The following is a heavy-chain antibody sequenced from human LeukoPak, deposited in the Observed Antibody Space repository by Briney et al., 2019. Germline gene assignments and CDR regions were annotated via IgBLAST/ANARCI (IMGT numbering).Heavy chain of an antibody. Sequence: SVKVSCKASGGTFSSYAISWVRQAPGQGLEWMGRIIPILGIANYAQKFQGRVTITADKSTSTAYMELSSLRSEDTAVYYCARDSSSSFDYWGQGTWSPSPQ. V-gene: IGHV1-69*04. CDR1: GGTFSSYA. D-gene: IGHD6-6*01. CDR3: ARDSSSSFDY. CDR2: IIPILGIA. J-gene: IGHJ4*02.